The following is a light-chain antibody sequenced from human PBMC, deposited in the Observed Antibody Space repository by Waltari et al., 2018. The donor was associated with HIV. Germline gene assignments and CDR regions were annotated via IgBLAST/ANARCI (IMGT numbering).Light chain of an antibody. Sequence: QSALTQPASVSGSPGQSITISCTATSRAVGDYNFVSWYQQHPGKAPKLLLYEVTNRPSGVSDRFSASKSGNTASLTVSALQAEDEADYYCSSITGTSTLVIFGGGTKLTVL. V-gene: IGLV2-14*01. CDR2: EVT. J-gene: IGLJ2*01. CDR1: SRAVGDYNF. CDR3: SSITGTSTLVI.